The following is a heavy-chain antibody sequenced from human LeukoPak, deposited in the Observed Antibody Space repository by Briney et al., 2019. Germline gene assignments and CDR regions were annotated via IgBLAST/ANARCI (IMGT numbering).Heavy chain of an antibody. CDR2: IYHSGST. V-gene: IGHV4-39*07. Sequence: SETLSLTCTVSGGSIRSSNYYWGWIRQPPGKGLEWIGYIYHSGSTYYNPSLKSRVTISVDRSKNQFSLKLSSVTAADTAVYYCARGRPLTGKSRYGMDVWGQGTTVTVS. D-gene: IGHD7-27*01. CDR3: ARGRPLTGKSRYGMDV. CDR1: GGSIRSSNYY. J-gene: IGHJ6*02.